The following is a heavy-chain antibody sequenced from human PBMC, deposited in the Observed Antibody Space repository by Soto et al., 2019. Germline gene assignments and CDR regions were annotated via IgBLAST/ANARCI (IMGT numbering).Heavy chain of an antibody. CDR2: IDWDDDK. CDR1: GFSLSTSGMC. D-gene: IGHD6-19*01. CDR3: ARILSSGWGFGCMDV. J-gene: IGHJ6*02. Sequence: SGPTLVNPTQTLTLTCTFSGFSLSTSGMCVSWIRQPPGKALEWLALIDWDDDKYYSTSLKTRLTISKDTSKNQVVLTMTNMDPVDTATYYCARILSSGWGFGCMDVWGQGTTVTVSS. V-gene: IGHV2-70*01.